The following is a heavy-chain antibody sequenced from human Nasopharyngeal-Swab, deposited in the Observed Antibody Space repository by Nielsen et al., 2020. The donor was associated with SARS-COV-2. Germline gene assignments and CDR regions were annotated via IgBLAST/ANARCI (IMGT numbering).Heavy chain of an antibody. V-gene: IGHV3-21*06. J-gene: IGHJ4*02. CDR1: GFTFSTYS. D-gene: IGHD6-19*01. CDR2: ISSSVCYI. CDR3: ARLPSAWGRRDFDY. Sequence: GGSLRLSCAASGFTFSTYSMIWVRQAPAKGLEWVSWISSSVCYIYYADSVKGRLTISRDNAKNALYLQMSSLRAEDTAVYYCARLPSAWGRRDFDYWGQGTLVTVSS.